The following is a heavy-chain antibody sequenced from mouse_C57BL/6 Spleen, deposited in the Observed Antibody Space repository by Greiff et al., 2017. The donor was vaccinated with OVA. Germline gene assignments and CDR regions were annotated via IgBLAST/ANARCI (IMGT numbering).Heavy chain of an antibody. CDR3: ARHHYYGSSYGYFDV. D-gene: IGHD1-1*01. CDR2: ISNLAYSI. Sequence: EVQVVESGGGLVQPGGSLKLSCAASGFTFSDYGMAWVRQAPRKGPEWVAFISNLAYSIYYADTVTGRFTISRENAKNTLYLEMSSLRSEDTAMYYCARHHYYGSSYGYFDVWGTGTTVTVSS. J-gene: IGHJ1*03. CDR1: GFTFSDYG. V-gene: IGHV5-15*01.